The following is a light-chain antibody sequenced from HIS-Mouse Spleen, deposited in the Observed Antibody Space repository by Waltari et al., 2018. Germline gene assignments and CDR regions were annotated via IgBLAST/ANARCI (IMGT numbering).Light chain of an antibody. V-gene: IGKV3-20*01. CDR3: QQYGSSSWT. CDR2: GAS. Sequence: EIVLTQSPGTLSLSPGEIATLSCRASQSVSSSYLAWYQQKPGQAPRLLIYGASSRAPGLPDRFSGSGSGTDFTLTISRLEPEDFAVYYCQQYGSSSWTFGQGTKVEIK. J-gene: IGKJ1*01. CDR1: QSVSSSY.